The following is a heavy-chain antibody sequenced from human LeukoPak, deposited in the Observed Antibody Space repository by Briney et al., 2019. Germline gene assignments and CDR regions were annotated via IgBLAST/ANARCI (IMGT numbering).Heavy chain of an antibody. CDR3: AREGIQRPFDY. CDR2: IYSGGSI. CDR1: GFTVSSNY. J-gene: IGHJ4*02. D-gene: IGHD5-18*01. V-gene: IGHV3-53*05. Sequence: PGGSLRLSCAASGFTVSSNYMNWVRQAPGKGLEWVSVIYSGGSIYHADSVKGRFTISRDNSKNTLYLQMGSLRAEDMAVYYCAREGIQRPFDYWGQGTLVTVSS.